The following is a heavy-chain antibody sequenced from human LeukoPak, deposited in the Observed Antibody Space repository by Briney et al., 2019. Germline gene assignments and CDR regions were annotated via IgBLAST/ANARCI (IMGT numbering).Heavy chain of an antibody. CDR2: ISSNGGST. J-gene: IGHJ4*02. V-gene: IGHV3-64*01. CDR1: GFSFSSYA. D-gene: IGHD1-26*01. CDR3: ARARGSFRPYYFDY. Sequence: LGGSLRLSCAASGFSFSSYAMHWVRQAPGKGLEYVSAISSNGGSTYYANSVKDRFTISRDDSKNALYLQMGSLRAEDMAVYYCARARGSFRPYYFDYWGQGTLVTVSS.